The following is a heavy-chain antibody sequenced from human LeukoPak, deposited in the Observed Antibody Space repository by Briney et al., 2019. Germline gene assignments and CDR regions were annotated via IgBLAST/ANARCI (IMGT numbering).Heavy chain of an antibody. V-gene: IGHV4-61*10. Sequence: SETLSLTCTVSGGSINSGSYYWNWIRQPAGKGLEWIGYIYYSGSTNYNPSLKSRITISVDTSKNQFSLKLSSVTAADTAVYYRAKSGRRYYDSSGYYDSDFDYWGQGTLVTVSS. CDR2: IYYSGST. J-gene: IGHJ4*02. D-gene: IGHD3-22*01. CDR3: AKSGRRYYDSSGYYDSDFDY. CDR1: GGSINSGSYY.